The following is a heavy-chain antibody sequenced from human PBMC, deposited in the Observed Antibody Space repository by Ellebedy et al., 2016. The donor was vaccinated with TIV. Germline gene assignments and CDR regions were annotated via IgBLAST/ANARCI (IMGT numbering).Heavy chain of an antibody. CDR3: SRFPSGSSAKYKWFDP. CDR2: VRGKAYAGTP. Sequence: GESLKISXTASGFTFGDYAMVWFRQAPGKGLEWVGFVRGKAYAGTPEYAASVRGRFTISRDDSKSIAYLQMNSLKTEDTAVYYCSRFPSGSSAKYKWFDPWGQGTLVTVSS. CDR1: GFTFGDYA. J-gene: IGHJ5*02. D-gene: IGHD1-26*01. V-gene: IGHV3-49*03.